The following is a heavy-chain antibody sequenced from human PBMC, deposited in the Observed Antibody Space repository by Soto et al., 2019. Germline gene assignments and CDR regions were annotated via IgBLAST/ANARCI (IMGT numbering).Heavy chain of an antibody. J-gene: IGHJ2*01. CDR2: IYYSGST. D-gene: IGHD2-8*02. V-gene: IGHV4-30-4*01. CDR1: GGSISSTDYY. CDR3: ARGLVVMRPDWYFDL. Sequence: QVQLQESGPGLVKPSQTLSLTCTVSGGSISSTDYYWSWIRQPPGKGLEWIGYIYYSGSTYYNPSLKSRVAISVDTSKNPISLKLSSVTGADTAVYYCARGLVVMRPDWYFDLWGRGTLVTVSS.